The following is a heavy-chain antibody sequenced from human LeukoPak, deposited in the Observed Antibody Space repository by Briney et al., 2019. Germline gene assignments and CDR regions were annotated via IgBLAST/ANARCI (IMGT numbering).Heavy chain of an antibody. CDR3: GKDSRVKLEAPLRTT. CDR1: GFTFSNYW. J-gene: IGHJ4*02. Sequence: GRSLRLSSAASGFTFSNYWMSWVRQAPGKGLEWVANIKQDGSEKYYVDSVKGRFTISRDNANNSPYLQMNSLRAEDTAVDYCGKDSRVKLEAPLRTTGGQETRFTASS. V-gene: IGHV3-7*01. D-gene: IGHD1-1*01. CDR2: IKQDGSEK.